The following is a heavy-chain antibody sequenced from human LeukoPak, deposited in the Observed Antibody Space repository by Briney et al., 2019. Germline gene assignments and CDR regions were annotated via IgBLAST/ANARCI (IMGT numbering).Heavy chain of an antibody. CDR3: ARRDDSAWYYFDY. V-gene: IGHV5-51*01. CDR1: GYTFNTYW. Sequence: GESLKISCKGSGYTFNTYWVGWVRQMPGKGLEWIGIIYPGDSDIRYSPSFRGQVTISADKSSSTAYLQWSSLKASDTAMYYCARRDDSAWYYFDYWGQGTLVTVSS. J-gene: IGHJ4*02. CDR2: IYPGDSDI. D-gene: IGHD6-19*01.